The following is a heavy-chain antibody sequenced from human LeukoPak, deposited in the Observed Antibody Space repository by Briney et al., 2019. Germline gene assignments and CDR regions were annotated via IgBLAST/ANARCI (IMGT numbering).Heavy chain of an antibody. CDR1: GFAFTSYG. V-gene: IGHV3-74*01. Sequence: GGSLRLSCVASGFAFTSYGMMWVRQAPGKGLVWVSYINNDGRSTTYADSVKGRFTISRDNAKNTLYLQMNSLRDDDTAMYYCARNYNGMSYWGQGTLVIVSS. CDR3: ARNYNGMSY. J-gene: IGHJ4*02. D-gene: IGHD1-26*01. CDR2: INNDGRST.